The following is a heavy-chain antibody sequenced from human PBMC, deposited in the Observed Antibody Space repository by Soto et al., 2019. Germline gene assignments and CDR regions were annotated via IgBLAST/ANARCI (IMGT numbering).Heavy chain of an antibody. CDR1: RFFFSGYW. CDR3: VRDPGRQNSHEY. J-gene: IGHJ4*02. V-gene: IGHV3-7*05. Sequence: EVQLVESGGGLVQPGGSLRLSGAASRFFFSGYWMRWVRQAPGKGLEWVANMEQDGSDKYYADSVKGRFTISRDNNKNTLYLQLNNLITDDTAVYYCVRDPGRQNSHEYWGQGTLVTVSS. D-gene: IGHD6-25*01. CDR2: MEQDGSDK.